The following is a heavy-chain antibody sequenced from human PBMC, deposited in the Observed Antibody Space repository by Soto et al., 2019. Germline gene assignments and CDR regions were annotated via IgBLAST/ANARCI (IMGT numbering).Heavy chain of an antibody. J-gene: IGHJ4*02. CDR3: ARGPRRHCTNGVCRTFDY. CDR1: GGSFSGYY. V-gene: IGHV4-34*01. Sequence: SETLSLTCAVYGGSFSGYYWSWIRQPPGKGLEWIGEINHSGSTNYNRSFKSRVTISVDTSKNQFSLKLSSVTAADTAVYYCARGPRRHCTNGVCRTFDYWGQGTLVTVSS. D-gene: IGHD2-8*01. CDR2: INHSGST.